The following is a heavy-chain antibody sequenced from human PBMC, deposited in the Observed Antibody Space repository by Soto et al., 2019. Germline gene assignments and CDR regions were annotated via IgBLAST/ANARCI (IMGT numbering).Heavy chain of an antibody. V-gene: IGHV1-69*01. D-gene: IGHD2-2*02. J-gene: IGHJ6*02. Sequence: QVQLVQSGAEVKKPGSSVKVSCKASGGTFSSYAISWVRQAPGQGLEWMGGIIPIFGTANYAQKFQGRVTITAAESTSTAYMELSSLRSEDTAVYYCARGSGCSSTSCYTFYYYGMDVWGQGTTVTVSS. CDR3: ARGSGCSSTSCYTFYYYGMDV. CDR1: GGTFSSYA. CDR2: IIPIFGTA.